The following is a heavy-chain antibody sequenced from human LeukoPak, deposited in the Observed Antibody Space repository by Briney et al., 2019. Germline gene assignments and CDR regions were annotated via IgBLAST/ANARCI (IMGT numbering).Heavy chain of an antibody. CDR1: GGPFSSYA. V-gene: IGHV1-69*05. Sequence: SVKVSCKASGGPFSSYAISWVRPAPGQGLEWMGGIIPIFGTANYAQKFQGRVTITTDESTSTAYMELSSLRSEDTAVYYCARGYSSGSLFDYWGQGTLVTVSS. CDR2: IIPIFGTA. J-gene: IGHJ4*02. CDR3: ARGYSSGSLFDY. D-gene: IGHD3-22*01.